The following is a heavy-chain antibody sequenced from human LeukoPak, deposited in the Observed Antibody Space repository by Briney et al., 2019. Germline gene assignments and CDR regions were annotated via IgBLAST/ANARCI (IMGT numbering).Heavy chain of an antibody. J-gene: IGHJ4*02. CDR2: IYYSGTT. V-gene: IGHV4-61*01. CDR3: ARDEALSGEGLDY. Sequence: KPSETPSPTCTVSGGSVSSGSYYWSWIPLPPGKGLGWIGYIYYSGTTNYNPSLKSRVTISVDTSKNQFSLKLSSVTAADTAVYYCARDEALSGEGLDYWGQGTLVTVSS. CDR1: GGSVSSGSYY. D-gene: IGHD3-10*01.